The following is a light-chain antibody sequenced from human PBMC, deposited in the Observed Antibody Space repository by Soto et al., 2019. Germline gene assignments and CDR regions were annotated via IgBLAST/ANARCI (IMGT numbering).Light chain of an antibody. Sequence: EVVMTQSPSTVSFTPGERATLSFRASQSVSSYLAWYQQKPGQAPRLLISDASNRATGIPARFSGSGSGTDFTLTISSLEPEDFGVYYCQQRSTWPPITFGKGTKVDI. CDR1: QSVSSY. CDR3: QQRSTWPPIT. J-gene: IGKJ4*01. CDR2: DAS. V-gene: IGKV3-11*01.